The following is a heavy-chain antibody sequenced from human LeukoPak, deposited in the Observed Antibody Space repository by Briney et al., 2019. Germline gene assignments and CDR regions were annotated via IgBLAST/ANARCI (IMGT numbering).Heavy chain of an antibody. CDR3: ARAITQADFDY. Sequence: LSLTCAVYGGSFSGYYMSWIRQAPGKGLEWVSYISSSGSTIYYADSVKGRFTISRDNAKNSLYLQMNSLRAEDTAVYYCARAITQADFDYWGQGTLVTVSS. CDR1: GGSFSGYY. V-gene: IGHV3-11*04. J-gene: IGHJ4*02. D-gene: IGHD3-10*01. CDR2: ISSSGSTI.